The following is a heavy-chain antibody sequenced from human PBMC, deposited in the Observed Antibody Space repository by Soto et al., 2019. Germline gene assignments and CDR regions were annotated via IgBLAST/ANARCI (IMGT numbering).Heavy chain of an antibody. CDR2: MSPKNGAT. CDR1: GYTFTTYD. D-gene: IGHD3-10*01. CDR3: ARGVGDLGDY. V-gene: IGHV1-8*01. Sequence: QVQLVQSGAEVKKPGASVKVSCKVSGYTFTTYDINWVRQATGQGLEWMGWMSPKNGATGYAQKFXGXVXMPXDTSITTAYMELTSLTVDDTAVYYCARGVGDLGDYWGQGTLVTVSS. J-gene: IGHJ4*02.